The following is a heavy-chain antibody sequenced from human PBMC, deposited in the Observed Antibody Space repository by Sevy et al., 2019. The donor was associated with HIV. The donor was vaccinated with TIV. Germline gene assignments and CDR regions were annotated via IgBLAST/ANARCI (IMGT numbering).Heavy chain of an antibody. CDR2: MSPKSGST. J-gene: IGHJ6*02. V-gene: IGHV1-8*02. CDR3: ASGGSGDVWNYGYYYYGMDV. D-gene: IGHD3-3*01. Sequence: ASVKVSCKASGDTFSTYDINWVRQAPGQGLEWMGWMSPKSGSTGFAQKFQGRLTMTRDTSINTAYMELSSLRSEDTAVYYWASGGSGDVWNYGYYYYGMDVWGQGTTVTVS. CDR1: GDTFSTYD.